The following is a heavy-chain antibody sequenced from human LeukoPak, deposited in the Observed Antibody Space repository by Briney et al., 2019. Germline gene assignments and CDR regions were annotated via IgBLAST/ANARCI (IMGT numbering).Heavy chain of an antibody. D-gene: IGHD1-14*01. CDR3: AREAEEAFDI. CDR2: INSDGRKT. V-gene: IGHV3-74*01. Sequence: GGSLRLSCAASGFIFSSFWMHWVRQVPGKGLVWVSHINSDGRKTDYADSVRGRFTISRDNAKNTLYLQMNSLRAEDTAVYYCAREAEEAFDIWGQGTMVTVSS. CDR1: GFIFSSFW. J-gene: IGHJ3*02.